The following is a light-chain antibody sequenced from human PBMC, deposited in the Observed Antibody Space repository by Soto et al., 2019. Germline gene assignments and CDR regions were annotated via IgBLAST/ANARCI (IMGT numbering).Light chain of an antibody. J-gene: IGLJ2*01. V-gene: IGLV2-14*01. CDR2: DVN. CDR3: PPSADTSSHVV. Sequence: QSALTQPASVSGSPGQSITLSCTGTSSDIGGYDYVSWYQRHPGKAPKLIIYDVNNRPSGVSNRFSGSKSGNTASLTISGVRAEDEAAYYHPPSADTSSHVVFGGGTKLTVL. CDR1: SSDIGGYDY.